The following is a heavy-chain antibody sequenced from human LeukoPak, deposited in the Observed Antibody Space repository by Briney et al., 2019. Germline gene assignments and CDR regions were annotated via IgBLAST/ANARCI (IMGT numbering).Heavy chain of an antibody. Sequence: SETLSLTCTVSGGSISSGGYYWSWIRQHPGKGLEWIGYIYYSGSTYYNPSLKSRVTISVDTSKNQFSLKLSSVTAADTAVYYCASVPLFGSHKNFDYWGQGTLVTVSS. CDR3: ASVPLFGSHKNFDY. CDR2: IYYSGST. J-gene: IGHJ4*02. CDR1: GGSISSGGYY. V-gene: IGHV4-31*03. D-gene: IGHD3-10*02.